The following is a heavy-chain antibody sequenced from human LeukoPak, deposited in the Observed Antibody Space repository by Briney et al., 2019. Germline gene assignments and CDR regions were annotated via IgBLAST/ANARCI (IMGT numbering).Heavy chain of an antibody. J-gene: IGHJ4*02. Sequence: PSETLSLTCTVSGGSISSYYWSWIRQPPGKGLEWIGYIYYSGSTNYNPSLKSRVTISVDTPKNQFSLKLSSVTAADTAVYYCARGGYDYVWGSYRVPYYFDYWGQGTLVTVSS. CDR1: GGSISSYY. CDR3: ARGGYDYVWGSYRVPYYFDY. D-gene: IGHD3-16*02. CDR2: IYYSGST. V-gene: IGHV4-59*01.